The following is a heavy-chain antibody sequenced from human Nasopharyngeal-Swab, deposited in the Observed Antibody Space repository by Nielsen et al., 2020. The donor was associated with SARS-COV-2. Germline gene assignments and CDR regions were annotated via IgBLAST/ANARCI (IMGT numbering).Heavy chain of an antibody. D-gene: IGHD4-17*01. CDR2: MNPNSGNT. J-gene: IGHJ6*02. Sequence: ASVKLSCKASGYTFTSYGISWVRQATGQGLEWMGWMNPNSGNTGYAQKFQGRVTMTRNTSISTAYMELSSLRSEDTAVYYCARAGGGDGDEIYYYYGMDVWGQGTTVTVSS. CDR3: ARAGGGDGDEIYYYYGMDV. CDR1: GYTFTSYG. V-gene: IGHV1-8*02.